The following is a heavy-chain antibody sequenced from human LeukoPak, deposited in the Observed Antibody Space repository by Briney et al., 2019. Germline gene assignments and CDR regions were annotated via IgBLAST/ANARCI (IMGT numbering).Heavy chain of an antibody. V-gene: IGHV3-53*01. CDR1: GFTVSSDY. CDR3: ARSVAKVGHYYYYGMDV. J-gene: IGHJ6*02. D-gene: IGHD5/OR15-5a*01. Sequence: GGSLRLSCAASGFTVSSDYLSWVRQAPGKGLEWVSVIYSGDTTYYADSVKGRFTISRDNSKNTLFLQMNSLRAEDTAVYYCARSVAKVGHYYYYGMDVWGQGTTVTVSS. CDR2: IYSGDTT.